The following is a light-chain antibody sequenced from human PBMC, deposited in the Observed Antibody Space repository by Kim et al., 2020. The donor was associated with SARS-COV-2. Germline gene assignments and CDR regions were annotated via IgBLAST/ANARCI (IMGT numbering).Light chain of an antibody. Sequence: VSPGESATLACRASEVVSSSALAWYQHKPGHSPRLVIYRTSTRATGVPARFSGSRSGTEFTLTISSLQSEDFAIYYCQQNHNWPWTFGQGTKLEI. J-gene: IGKJ1*01. CDR1: EVVSSS. CDR2: RTS. CDR3: QQNHNWPWT. V-gene: IGKV3-15*01.